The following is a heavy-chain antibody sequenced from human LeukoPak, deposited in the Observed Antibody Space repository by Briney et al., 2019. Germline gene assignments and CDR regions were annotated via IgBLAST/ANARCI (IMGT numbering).Heavy chain of an antibody. CDR3: ARDVRAVAGLLDY. Sequence: GGSLRLSCAASGFTVSRNYMNWVRQAPGKGLEWVSIIYSSGTTYYADSVKGRFTISRDNAKNSLYLQMNSLRAEDTAVYYCARDVRAVAGLLDYWGQGTLVTVSS. CDR2: IYSSGTT. V-gene: IGHV3-66*01. CDR1: GFTVSRNY. J-gene: IGHJ4*02. D-gene: IGHD6-19*01.